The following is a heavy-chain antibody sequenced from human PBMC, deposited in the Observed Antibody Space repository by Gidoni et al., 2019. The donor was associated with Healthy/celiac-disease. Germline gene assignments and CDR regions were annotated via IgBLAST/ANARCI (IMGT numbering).Heavy chain of an antibody. J-gene: IGHJ4*02. CDR3: AKDAGGYSSGWEKISYYFDY. V-gene: IGHV3-23*01. D-gene: IGHD6-19*01. CDR1: GFTFRSSA. CDR2: ISGSGGRT. Sequence: EVQLLGSGGGLVQPGGSLRLSCAASGFTFRSSAVRGVRQAPGKGLEWVSAISGSGGRTYYADAVKGRFTISRDNSKNTLYLQMNSLRAEDTAVYYCAKDAGGYSSGWEKISYYFDYWGQGTLVTVSS.